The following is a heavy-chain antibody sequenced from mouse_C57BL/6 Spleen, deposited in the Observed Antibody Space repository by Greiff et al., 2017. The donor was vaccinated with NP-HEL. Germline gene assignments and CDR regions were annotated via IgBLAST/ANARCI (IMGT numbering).Heavy chain of an antibody. CDR1: GYTFTSYW. Sequence: QVQLQQPGAELVKPGASVKLSCKASGYTFTSYWMHWVKQRPGRGLEWIGRIDPNSGGTKYNEKFKSKATLTVDKPSSTAYMQLSSLTSEDSAVYYCARSRCYGYDDGAWFAYWGQGTLVTVSA. D-gene: IGHD2-2*01. CDR3: ARSRCYGYDDGAWFAY. V-gene: IGHV1-72*01. J-gene: IGHJ3*01. CDR2: IDPNSGGT.